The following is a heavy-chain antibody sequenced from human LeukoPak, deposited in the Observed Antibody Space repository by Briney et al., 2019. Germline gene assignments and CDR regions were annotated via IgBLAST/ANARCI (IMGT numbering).Heavy chain of an antibody. D-gene: IGHD3-10*01. Sequence: PSETLSLTCTVSGGSISSYYWSWIRQPPGKGLEWIGYIYYSGSTNYNPSLKSRVTISVDTSKNQFSLKLSSVTAADAAVYYCARAFGELFSSAFDIWGQGTMVTVSS. CDR1: GGSISSYY. J-gene: IGHJ3*02. CDR3: ARAFGELFSSAFDI. V-gene: IGHV4-59*01. CDR2: IYYSGST.